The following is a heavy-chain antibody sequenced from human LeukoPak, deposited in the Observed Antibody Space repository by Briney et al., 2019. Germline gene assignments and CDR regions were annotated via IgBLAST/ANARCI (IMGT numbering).Heavy chain of an antibody. J-gene: IGHJ4*02. V-gene: IGHV4-59*12. D-gene: IGHD3-10*01. Sequence: SETLSLTCTVSGGSISSYYWSWIRQPPGKGLEWIGYIYHSGSTYYNPSLKSRVTISVDRSKNQFSLKLSSVTAADTAVYYCARDSGGVRGVSEYGGQGPLVTVSS. CDR2: IYHSGST. CDR3: ARDSGGVRGVSEY. CDR1: GGSISSYY.